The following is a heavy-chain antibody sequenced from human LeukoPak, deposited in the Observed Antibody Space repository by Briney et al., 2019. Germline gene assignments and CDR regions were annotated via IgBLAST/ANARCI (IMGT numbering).Heavy chain of an antibody. CDR2: IRYDGSNK. D-gene: IGHD6-13*01. J-gene: IGHJ4*02. V-gene: IGHV3-30*02. CDR1: GFTFSSYG. Sequence: GGSLRLSCAASGFTFSSYGMHWVRQAPGKGLEWVAFIRYDGSNKYYADSVKGRFTISRDNSKNTLYLQMNSLRAGDTAVYYCAKIDAAAATFDYWGQGTLVTVSS. CDR3: AKIDAAAATFDY.